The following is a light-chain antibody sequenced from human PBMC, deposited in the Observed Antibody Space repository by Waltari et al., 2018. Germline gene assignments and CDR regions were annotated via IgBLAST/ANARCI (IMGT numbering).Light chain of an antibody. V-gene: IGLV2-23*02. CDR3: CSYGGGTTFVV. J-gene: IGLJ2*01. CDR1: PRDVGDLKL. CDR2: EVS. Sequence: SPLTRPAPGSGSPGQSITISCPGTPRDVGDLKLVPGYQQHPGKVPKLMIYEVSARPSGVSSRFSGSRSGNTASLTISGLQAEDEADYYCCSYGGGTTFVVFGGGTKLTVL.